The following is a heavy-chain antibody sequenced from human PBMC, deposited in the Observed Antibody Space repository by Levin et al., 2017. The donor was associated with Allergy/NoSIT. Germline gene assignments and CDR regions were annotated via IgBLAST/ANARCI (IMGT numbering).Heavy chain of an antibody. J-gene: IGHJ4*02. CDR3: ARADYAYPGYFDH. CDR2: ISASSGNT. D-gene: IGHD3-16*01. V-gene: IGHV1-18*01. CDR1: GYSFPNSG. Sequence: AASVKVSCRVSGYSFPNSGITWVRQAPGQGLEWMGWISASSGNTIYAQKFQGRLTMTTDTSTTTAYMELRSLGSDDTAVYYCARADYAYPGYFDHWGQGTLVTVSS.